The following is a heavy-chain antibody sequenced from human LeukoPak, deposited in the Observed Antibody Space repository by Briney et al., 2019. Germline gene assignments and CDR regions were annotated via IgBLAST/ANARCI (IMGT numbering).Heavy chain of an antibody. CDR3: ARVYSSGWYRVDY. CDR1: GGSFSGYY. Sequence: PSETLSLTCAVYGGSFSGYYWSWIRQPPGKGLEWIGEISHSGSTNYNPSLKSRVTISVDTSKNQFSLELSSVTAADTAVYYCARVYSSGWYRVDYWGQGTLVTVSS. D-gene: IGHD6-19*01. V-gene: IGHV4-34*01. J-gene: IGHJ4*02. CDR2: ISHSGST.